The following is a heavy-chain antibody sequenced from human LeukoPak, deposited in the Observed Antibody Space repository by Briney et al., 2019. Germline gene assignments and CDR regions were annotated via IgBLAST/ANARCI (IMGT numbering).Heavy chain of an antibody. CDR2: IYYSGST. J-gene: IGHJ2*01. Sequence: PSETLSLTCTVSGGSISSYYWSWIRQPPGKGLEWIGYIYYSGSTNYNPSLKSRVTLSVDTSKNQFSLKLSSVTDADTAVYYCARAPITMVRGVVSGRYFDLWGRGTLVTVSS. V-gene: IGHV4-59*01. CDR1: GGSISSYY. D-gene: IGHD3-10*01. CDR3: ARAPITMVRGVVSGRYFDL.